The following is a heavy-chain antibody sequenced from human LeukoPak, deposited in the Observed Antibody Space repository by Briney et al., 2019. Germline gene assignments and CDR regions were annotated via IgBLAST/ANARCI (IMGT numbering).Heavy chain of an antibody. Sequence: ASVKVSCKASGGTFSSYAISWVRQAPEQGLEWMGGIIPILGTANYAQKFQGRVTITADESTSTAYMELSSLRSEDTAVYYCARGTSGFLIRTNWFDPWGQGTLVTVSS. J-gene: IGHJ5*02. V-gene: IGHV1-69*13. CDR3: ARGTSGFLIRTNWFDP. CDR2: IIPILGTA. D-gene: IGHD3-10*01. CDR1: GGTFSSYA.